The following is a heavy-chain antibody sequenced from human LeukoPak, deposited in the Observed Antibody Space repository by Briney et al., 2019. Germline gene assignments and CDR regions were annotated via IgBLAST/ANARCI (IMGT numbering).Heavy chain of an antibody. V-gene: IGHV3-48*01. CDR1: GFTFSSYS. Sequence: GGSLRLSCAASGFTFSSYSMNWVRQAPGKGLEWVSYISSSSSTIHYADSVKGRFTISRDNAENSLYLQMNSLRAEDTAVYYCAKANYYDSIGYFDYWGQGTLVTVSS. J-gene: IGHJ4*02. CDR2: ISSSSSTI. CDR3: AKANYYDSIGYFDY. D-gene: IGHD3-22*01.